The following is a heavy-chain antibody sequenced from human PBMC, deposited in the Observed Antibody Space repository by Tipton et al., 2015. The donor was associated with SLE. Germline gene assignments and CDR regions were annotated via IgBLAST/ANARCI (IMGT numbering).Heavy chain of an antibody. D-gene: IGHD6-19*01. Sequence: TLSLTCTFSGGSPSSYFWTWVRQTAGKGLEWIGHVSTTGSARYNPSLKSRITMSIDTSKTEFSLKLASVTAADTAVYYCASGWLAVDYWGQGKLVTVSS. CDR3: ASGWLAVDY. V-gene: IGHV4-4*07. CDR1: GGSPSSYF. CDR2: VSTTGSA. J-gene: IGHJ4*02.